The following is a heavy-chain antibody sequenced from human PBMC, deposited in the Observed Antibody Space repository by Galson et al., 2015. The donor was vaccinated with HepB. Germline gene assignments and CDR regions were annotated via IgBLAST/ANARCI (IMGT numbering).Heavy chain of an antibody. Sequence: SVKVSCKASGYTFSGYYIHWVRQAPGQGFEWLGRINPDSGGTNDAHKFQGRVTMTRDTSISTAYMELRRLKSDDTAVYYCARMEWMSPERANYYGMDVWGQGTTVIVSS. CDR1: GYTFSGYY. CDR2: INPDSGGT. D-gene: IGHD3-3*01. V-gene: IGHV1-2*06. J-gene: IGHJ6*02. CDR3: ARMEWMSPERANYYGMDV.